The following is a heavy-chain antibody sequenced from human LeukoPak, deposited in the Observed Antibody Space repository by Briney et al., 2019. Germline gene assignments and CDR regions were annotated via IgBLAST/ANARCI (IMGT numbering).Heavy chain of an antibody. CDR2: IYHSGST. D-gene: IGHD3-10*01. J-gene: IGHJ6*04. CDR3: ARGGVTMVRGPQPYYYVMDV. Sequence: SGTLSLTCAVSGGSISSSNWWSWVRQPPGKGLEWIGEIYHSGSTNYNPSLKSRVTISVDKSKNQFSLKLSSVTAADTAVYYCARGGVTMVRGPQPYYYVMDVWGKGTTVTVSS. V-gene: IGHV4-4*02. CDR1: GGSISSSNW.